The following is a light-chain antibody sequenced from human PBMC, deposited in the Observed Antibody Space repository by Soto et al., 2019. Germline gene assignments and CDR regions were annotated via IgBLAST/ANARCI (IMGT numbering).Light chain of an antibody. V-gene: IGKV3-20*01. CDR1: QSVSSNY. Sequence: EIVLTQSPGTLSLSPGERATLSCRSSQSVSSNYLAWYQQKPDLPPRLLIYDVSGRATGIPDRFSGSGSGTDFTLTISRLAPEDFAVYYCQQYGSSPTFGQGTKVEIK. CDR2: DVS. CDR3: QQYGSSPT. J-gene: IGKJ1*01.